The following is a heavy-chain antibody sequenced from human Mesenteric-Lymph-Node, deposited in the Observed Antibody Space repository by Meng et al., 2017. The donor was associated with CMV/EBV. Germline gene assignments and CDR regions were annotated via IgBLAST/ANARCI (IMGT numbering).Heavy chain of an antibody. CDR3: ARDGVEMATIGANRNDY. D-gene: IGHD5-24*01. Sequence: GGSLRLSCAASGFTFDDYAMHWVRQAPGKGLEWVSGISWNSGSIGYADSVKGRFTISRDNAKNTLYLQMNSLGAEDTAVYYCARDGVEMATIGANRNDYWGQGTLVTVSS. J-gene: IGHJ4*02. CDR1: GFTFDDYA. V-gene: IGHV3-9*01. CDR2: ISWNSGSI.